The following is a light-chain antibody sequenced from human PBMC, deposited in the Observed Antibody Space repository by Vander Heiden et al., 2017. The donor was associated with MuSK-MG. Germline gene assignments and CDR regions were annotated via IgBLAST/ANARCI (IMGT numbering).Light chain of an antibody. J-gene: IGKJ1*01. Sequence: EIVLTQSPATLSLSPGERATLSCRASQSVSTSFAWYQQKPGQAPRLLIYGASNRATGIPARFSGSGSGTDFTLTINSLEPEDFAVYYCRQCRNWPRTFGQGTKVDI. CDR1: QSVSTS. CDR3: RQCRNWPRT. CDR2: GAS. V-gene: IGKV3-11*01.